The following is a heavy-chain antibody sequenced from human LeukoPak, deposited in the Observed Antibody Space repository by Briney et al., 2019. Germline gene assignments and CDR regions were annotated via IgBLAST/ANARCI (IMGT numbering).Heavy chain of an antibody. CDR3: ARSLLMDDGHGQEIDAFDI. Sequence: SVKVSCKASGGTFSSYAISWVRQAPGHGLEWMGRIIPFLGVAIYAQKFQGRVTITADKSTSTAYMDLSSLRSEDTAVYYCARSLLMDDGHGQEIDAFDIWGQGTMVTVSS. J-gene: IGHJ3*02. D-gene: IGHD2-15*01. V-gene: IGHV1-69*04. CDR1: GGTFSSYA. CDR2: IIPFLGVA.